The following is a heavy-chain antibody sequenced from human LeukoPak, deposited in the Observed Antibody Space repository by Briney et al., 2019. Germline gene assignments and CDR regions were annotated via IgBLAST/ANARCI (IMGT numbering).Heavy chain of an antibody. CDR1: GYTFTGYY. V-gene: IGHV1-2*02. CDR3: ARDRGSGWSRTPKIDY. Sequence: AASVKVSCKASGYTFTGYYMHWVRQAPGQGLEWMGWINPNSGGTNYAQKFQGRVTMTRDTSISTAYMELSRLRSDDTAVYYCARDRGSGWSRTPKIDYWGQGTLVTVSS. CDR2: INPNSGGT. D-gene: IGHD6-19*01. J-gene: IGHJ4*02.